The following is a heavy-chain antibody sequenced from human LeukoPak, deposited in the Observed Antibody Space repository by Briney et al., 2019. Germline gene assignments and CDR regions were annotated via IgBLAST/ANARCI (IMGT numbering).Heavy chain of an antibody. D-gene: IGHD3-16*01. J-gene: IGHJ6*04. CDR3: AKSTRAVMAMMDV. CDR1: GFTFSTYS. V-gene: IGHV3-21*01. Sequence: GGSLRLSCAASGFTFSTYSMNWVRQAPGKGLEWVSSISSRSTYIYHADSVKGRFTISRDNAKNSLFLQMNSLRAEDTAVYFCAKSTRAVMAMMDVWGKGTTVTVSS. CDR2: ISSRSTYI.